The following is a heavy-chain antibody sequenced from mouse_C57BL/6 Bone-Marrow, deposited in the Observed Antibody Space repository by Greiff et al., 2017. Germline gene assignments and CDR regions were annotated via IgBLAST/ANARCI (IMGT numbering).Heavy chain of an antibody. Sequence: QVQLQQPGAELVMPGASVKLSCKASGYTFTSYWMHWVKQRPGQGLEWIGEIDPSDSYTNYNQKFKGKSTLTVAKSSSTAYMQLSSLTSEDSAVYYCAREGLFLDYAMDYWGQGTSVTVSS. J-gene: IGHJ4*01. CDR3: AREGLFLDYAMDY. CDR2: IDPSDSYT. CDR1: GYTFTSYW. D-gene: IGHD1-1*02. V-gene: IGHV1-69*01.